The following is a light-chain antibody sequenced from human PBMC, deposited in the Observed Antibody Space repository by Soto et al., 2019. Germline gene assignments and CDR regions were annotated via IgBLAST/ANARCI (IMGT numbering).Light chain of an antibody. CDR3: QQYDNHPPT. CDR2: DAS. V-gene: IGKV1-33*01. Sequence: DIQMTQSPSSLSASVGDRVTITCQASQDISNYLNWYQQKPGKAPKLLIYDASNLETGVPSRFSRSESGTDFTFTISSLQPEDIETYYCQQYDNHPPTFGGGTKVEIK. J-gene: IGKJ4*01. CDR1: QDISNY.